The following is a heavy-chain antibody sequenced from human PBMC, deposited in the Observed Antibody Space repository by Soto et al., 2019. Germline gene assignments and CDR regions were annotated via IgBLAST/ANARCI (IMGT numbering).Heavy chain of an antibody. CDR3: ARDLSVYGGNRMGLDP. D-gene: IGHD5-12*01. V-gene: IGHV4-30-2*01. J-gene: IGHJ5*02. CDR2: IYHSGST. Sequence: QLQLQESGSGLVKPSQTLSLTCAVSGGSISSGGYSWSWIRQPPGKGLEWIGYIYHSGSTYYNPSLKSRVTISVDRSKNQFSLKLSSVTAADTAVYYCARDLSVYGGNRMGLDPWGQGTLVTVSS. CDR1: GGSISSGGYS.